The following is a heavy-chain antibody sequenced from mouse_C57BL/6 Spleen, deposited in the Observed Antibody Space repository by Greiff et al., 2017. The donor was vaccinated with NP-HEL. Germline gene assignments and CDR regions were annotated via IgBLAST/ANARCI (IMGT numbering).Heavy chain of an antibody. Sequence: QVQLKESGPGLVAPSQSLSITCTVSGFSLTSYGVDWVRQPPGKGLEWLGVIWGGGSSNYNSALMSRLSISKDNSKSQVFLKMNSLQTDDTAMYYCAKRSHCYGSSCGGYFDVWGTGTTVTVSS. D-gene: IGHD1-1*01. CDR1: GFSLTSYG. CDR3: AKRSHCYGSSCGGYFDV. V-gene: IGHV2-9*01. CDR2: IWGGGSS. J-gene: IGHJ1*03.